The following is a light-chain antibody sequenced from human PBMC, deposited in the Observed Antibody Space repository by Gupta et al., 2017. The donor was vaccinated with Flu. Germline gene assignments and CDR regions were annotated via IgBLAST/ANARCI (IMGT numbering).Light chain of an antibody. CDR1: QSVLYSSNNKNY. Sequence: IVMTQSPDSLAVSLGERATINCKSSQSVLYSSNNKNYLVWYQQKPGQPPKVLIYWASTRESGVPDRFSGSGSGTDFTLTISSLQAEDVAVYYCQQYYSTPWTFGQGTKVEIK. CDR3: QQYYSTPWT. J-gene: IGKJ1*01. V-gene: IGKV4-1*01. CDR2: WAS.